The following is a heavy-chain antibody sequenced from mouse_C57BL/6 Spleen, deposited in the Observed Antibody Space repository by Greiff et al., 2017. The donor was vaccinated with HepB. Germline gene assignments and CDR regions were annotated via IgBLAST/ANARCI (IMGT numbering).Heavy chain of an antibody. Sequence: QVQLQQSGAELAKPGASVKLSCKASGYTFTSYWMHWVKQRPGQGLEWIGYINPSSGYTKYNQKFKDKATLTVDKSSSTAYMQLSSLTYEDSAVYYCARSGKGGFDYWGQGTTLTVSS. CDR3: ARSGKGGFDY. CDR1: GYTFTSYW. V-gene: IGHV1-7*01. J-gene: IGHJ2*01. D-gene: IGHD2-1*01. CDR2: INPSSGYT.